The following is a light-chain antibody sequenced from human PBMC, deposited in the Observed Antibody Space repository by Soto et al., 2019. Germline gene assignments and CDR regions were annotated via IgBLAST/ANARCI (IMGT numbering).Light chain of an antibody. CDR3: QQYTSPPWT. Sequence: EIVLTQSPGTLSLSPGKRATLSCRASQRVPGNYLAWHQQKPGQAPRRLIYGVSSRATGIPDRFSGSGSGTDFTLTIRRLEPEDFAVYYCQQYTSPPWTLGQGTKVET. V-gene: IGKV3-20*01. J-gene: IGKJ1*01. CDR2: GVS. CDR1: QRVPGNY.